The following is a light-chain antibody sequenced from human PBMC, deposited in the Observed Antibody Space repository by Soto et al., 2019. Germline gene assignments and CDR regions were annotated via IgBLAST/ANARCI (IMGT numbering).Light chain of an antibody. V-gene: IGKV3-15*01. CDR2: GAS. CDR1: QSVSSN. Sequence: EIVMTQSPATLSVSPGERATLSCRASQSVSSNLAWYQQKPGQAPRLLIYGASIRATGIPARFSGSGSGTEFTLTISSLQSEDFAVYCCQQYNNWPWYTFGQGTKLEIK. CDR3: QQYNNWPWYT. J-gene: IGKJ2*01.